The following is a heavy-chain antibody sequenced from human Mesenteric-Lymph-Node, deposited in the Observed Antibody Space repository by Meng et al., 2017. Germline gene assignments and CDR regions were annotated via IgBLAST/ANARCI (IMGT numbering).Heavy chain of an antibody. CDR2: VSYSGRT. D-gene: IGHD6-19*01. Sequence: SETLSLTCTVSGASISSDYWSWLRQSPGKGLEWIGWVSYSGRTNYNPSLKSRVTVSMDRSKSQFSLKLNSVTAADTAVYYCAREALVAGSFGWFDPWGQGSLVTVSS. CDR3: AREALVAGSFGWFDP. CDR1: GASISSDY. V-gene: IGHV4-59*01. J-gene: IGHJ5*02.